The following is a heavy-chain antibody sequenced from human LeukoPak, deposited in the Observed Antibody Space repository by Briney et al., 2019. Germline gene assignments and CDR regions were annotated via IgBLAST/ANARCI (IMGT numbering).Heavy chain of an antibody. D-gene: IGHD6-19*01. CDR2: ISAYNGNT. Sequence: ASVKVSCKASGYTFTSYGISWVRQAPGQGLEWMGWISAYNGNTNYAQKLQGRVTMTTDTSTSTAYMELRSLRSDDTAVYYCARDRRGWLVPGRSHIGWAEFQPWGQGTLVTVSS. J-gene: IGHJ1*01. CDR1: GYTFTSYG. CDR3: ARDRRGWLVPGRSHIGWAEFQP. V-gene: IGHV1-18*01.